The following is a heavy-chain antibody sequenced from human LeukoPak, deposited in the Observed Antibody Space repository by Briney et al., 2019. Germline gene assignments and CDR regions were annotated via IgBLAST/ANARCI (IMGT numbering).Heavy chain of an antibody. CDR3: ARHDYDSSGHRRDYYFDY. V-gene: IGHV4-39*01. J-gene: IGHJ4*02. Sequence: PSETLSLTCTVSGGSITGSTYYWGWIRQPPGTGLGWIVSVIHSGTTYYNPSLRSRVIVSMDTSKKQFSLRLSSVTAADTAVHYCARHDYDSSGHRRDYYFDYWSQGTLVTVSS. D-gene: IGHD3-22*01. CDR1: GGSITGSTYY. CDR2: VIHSGTT.